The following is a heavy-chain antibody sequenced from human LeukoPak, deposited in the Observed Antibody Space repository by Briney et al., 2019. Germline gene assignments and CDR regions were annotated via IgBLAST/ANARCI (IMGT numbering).Heavy chain of an antibody. CDR2: ISGNAVGT. CDR1: GCTFNTYA. Sequence: GGSLRLSCAASGCTFNTYATSWVRQAPGKGLSCVSAISGNAVGTYYADSVQGRFTISRDNTKNTLYLQMNSLRDEDTAVYYCAKDKYNGGLNCFDFWGEGTLVTVSS. D-gene: IGHD6-19*01. CDR3: AKDKYNGGLNCFDF. V-gene: IGHV3-23*01. J-gene: IGHJ4*02.